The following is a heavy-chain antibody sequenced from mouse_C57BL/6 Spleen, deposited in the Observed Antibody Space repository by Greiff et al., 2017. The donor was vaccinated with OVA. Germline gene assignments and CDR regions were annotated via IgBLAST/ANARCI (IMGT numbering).Heavy chain of an antibody. D-gene: IGHD2-4*01. V-gene: IGHV2-6*03. Sequence: QVQLQQSGPGLVAPSQSLSLTCTVSGFSFTSYGVHWVRQPPGKGLEWLVVIWSDGSTTYNSALKSRLSISKDKSKSQVFLKMNSLQTDDTAMDYCARPLYYDYDEFAYWGQGTLVTVSA. CDR3: ARPLYYDYDEFAY. CDR2: IWSDGST. CDR1: GFSFTSYG. J-gene: IGHJ3*01.